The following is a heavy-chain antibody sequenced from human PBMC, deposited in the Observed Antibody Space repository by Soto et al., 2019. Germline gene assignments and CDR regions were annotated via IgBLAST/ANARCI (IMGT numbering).Heavy chain of an antibody. J-gene: IGHJ4*02. D-gene: IGHD2-15*01. V-gene: IGHV1-69*13. CDR3: ARGKDPSLYYFDY. Sequence: GASVKVSCKASGDTFSSYAITWGRQAPVQGLEWMGGIIPVFGSANYAQKFQGRVTITADESTSTAYMELSSLRSEDTAVYYCARGKDPSLYYFDYWGQGTLVTVSS. CDR1: GDTFSSYA. CDR2: IIPVFGSA.